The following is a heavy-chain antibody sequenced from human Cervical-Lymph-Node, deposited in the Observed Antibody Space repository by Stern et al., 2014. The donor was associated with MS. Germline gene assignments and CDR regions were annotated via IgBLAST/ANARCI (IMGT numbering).Heavy chain of an antibody. CDR3: IRDLAGVSSY. CDR2: IDEHGSRT. CDR1: GYTFSRYW. Sequence: EVQLVESGGGLVQPGGSLRLSCEGSGYTFSRYWMHWVRQVPGKGLVWVSRIDEHGSRTDYAYSVRGRFTISRDNARDTLYLQMHNLRVEDTALYYCIRDLAGVSSYWGQGALVTVSS. J-gene: IGHJ4*02. D-gene: IGHD5/OR15-5a*01. V-gene: IGHV3-74*02.